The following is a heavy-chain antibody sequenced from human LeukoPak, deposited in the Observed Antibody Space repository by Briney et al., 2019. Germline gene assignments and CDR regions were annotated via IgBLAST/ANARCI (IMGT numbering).Heavy chain of an antibody. J-gene: IGHJ6*02. Sequence: PSETLSLTCTVSGGSISSYYWSWIRQPPGKGLEWIGYIYYSGSTNYNPSLKSRVTISVDTSKNQFSLKLSSVTAADTAVYYCARHLKRTYYDFWSGYEPHYYYYGMDVWGQGTTVTVSS. CDR3: ARHLKRTYYDFWSGYEPHYYYYGMDV. D-gene: IGHD3-3*01. CDR1: GGSISSYY. V-gene: IGHV4-59*08. CDR2: IYYSGST.